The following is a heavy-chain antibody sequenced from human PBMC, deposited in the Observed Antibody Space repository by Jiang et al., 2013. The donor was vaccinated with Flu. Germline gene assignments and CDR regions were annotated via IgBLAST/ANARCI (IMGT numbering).Heavy chain of an antibody. D-gene: IGHD5-18*01. V-gene: IGHV1-69*01. CDR3: ARASGYTYGYVY. CDR2: LIPLFGTA. Sequence: GAEVKKPGSSVKVSCKASGGSFSNFDISWVRQAPGQGLEWMGGLIPLFGTANYAQKLQGRVTITADESTSTAYMELSSLKSEDTAVYYCARASGYTYGYVYWGQGTLVTVSS. J-gene: IGHJ4*02. CDR1: GGSFSNFD.